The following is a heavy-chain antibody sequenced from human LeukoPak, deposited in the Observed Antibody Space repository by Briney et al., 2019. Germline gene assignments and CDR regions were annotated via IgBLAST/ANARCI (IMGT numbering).Heavy chain of an antibody. CDR3: ARDGDFWSGYSPIFDY. CDR2: IKQDGSEK. D-gene: IGHD3-3*01. Sequence: GGSLRLSCAASGFTFSSYWMSWVRQAPGKGLEWVANIKQDGSEKYYVDSVKGRFTISRDNAKNSLYLRMNSLRAEDTAVYYCARDGDFWSGYSPIFDYWGQGTLVTVSS. J-gene: IGHJ4*02. CDR1: GFTFSSYW. V-gene: IGHV3-7*01.